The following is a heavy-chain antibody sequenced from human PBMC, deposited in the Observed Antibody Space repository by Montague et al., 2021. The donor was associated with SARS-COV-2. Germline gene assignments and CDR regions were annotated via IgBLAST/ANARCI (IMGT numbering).Heavy chain of an antibody. Sequence: SETLSFTCAVYGGSFSGYFWSWIRQTPGRGLEWIGEINHGGTADYNPSLKSRVTLSVDTSKAQFSLILTSVTAADTAVYYCARERGRGVDYFDPWGQGTLVTVSS. D-gene: IGHD3-3*01. J-gene: IGHJ5*02. CDR1: GGSFSGYF. CDR3: ARERGRGVDYFDP. V-gene: IGHV4-34*01. CDR2: INHGGTA.